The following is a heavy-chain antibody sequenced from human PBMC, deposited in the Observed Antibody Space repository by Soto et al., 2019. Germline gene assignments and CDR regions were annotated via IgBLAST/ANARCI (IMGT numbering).Heavy chain of an antibody. CDR1: GGSISSYY. CDR3: ARGVGANYDFWSGYYNYYYYYMDV. Sequence: SETLSLTCTVSGGSISSYYWSWIRQPPGKGLEWIGYIYYSGSTNYNPSLKSRVTISVDTSKNQFSLKLSSVTAADTAVYYCARGVGANYDFWSGYYNYYYYYMDVWGKGTKVTVSS. D-gene: IGHD3-3*01. J-gene: IGHJ6*03. CDR2: IYYSGST. V-gene: IGHV4-59*01.